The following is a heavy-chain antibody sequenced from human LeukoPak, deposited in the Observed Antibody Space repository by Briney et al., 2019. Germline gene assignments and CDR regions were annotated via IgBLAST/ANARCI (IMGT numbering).Heavy chain of an antibody. D-gene: IGHD6-25*01. Sequence: GESLKISCKGSGYSFTSYWSGWVRQMPGKGLEWMGIIYPGDSDTRYSPSFQGQVTISADKSISTAYLQWSSLTASDTAMYYCARPHASGSYYFDYWGQGTLVTVSS. V-gene: IGHV5-51*01. J-gene: IGHJ4*02. CDR2: IYPGDSDT. CDR1: GYSFTSYW. CDR3: ARPHASGSYYFDY.